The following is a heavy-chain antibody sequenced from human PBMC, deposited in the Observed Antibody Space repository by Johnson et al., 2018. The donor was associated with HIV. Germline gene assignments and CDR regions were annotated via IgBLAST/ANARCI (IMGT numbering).Heavy chain of an antibody. CDR3: ARDRGRAYYNFWSGTRSACAFDI. D-gene: IGHD3-3*01. V-gene: IGHV3-74*01. Sequence: MQLVESGGGMVQPGGSLRLSCAASGFTVSSNYMSWVRQAPGKGLEWVSRINSDGSSTSYANSVKGRFTISRDNAKNTLYLQMNSLRAEDTAVYYCARDRGRAYYNFWSGTRSACAFDIWGQGTMVTVSS. CDR1: GFTVSSNY. CDR2: INSDGSST. J-gene: IGHJ3*02.